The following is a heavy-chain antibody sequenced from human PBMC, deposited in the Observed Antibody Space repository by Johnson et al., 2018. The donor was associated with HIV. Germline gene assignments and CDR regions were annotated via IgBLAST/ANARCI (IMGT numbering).Heavy chain of an antibody. D-gene: IGHD5-18*01. CDR2: ISYDGSNK. Sequence: QVTLVESGGGLVQPGRSLRLSCAASVFTFSSYAMHWVRQAPGKGLEWVAVISYDGSNKYYADSLMGRFTISRDNSKNSLYLQMNSLRAEDTAVYYCARGRRIQLWLLADAFDIWGQGTMVTVSS. CDR3: ARGRRIQLWLLADAFDI. V-gene: IGHV3-30*04. CDR1: VFTFSSYA. J-gene: IGHJ3*02.